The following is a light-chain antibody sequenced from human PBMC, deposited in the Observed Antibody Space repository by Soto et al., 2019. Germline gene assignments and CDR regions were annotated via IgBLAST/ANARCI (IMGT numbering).Light chain of an antibody. CDR3: QQYNSYPVT. J-gene: IGKJ5*01. V-gene: IGKV1-5*03. CDR1: QSINSW. Sequence: DIQMTQSPSTLSASVGDRVTITCRASQSINSWLAWYQQKPGKAPQPLIYKASSLESGVPSRFSGRGSGTEFTLTISSLQPDDCATYYGQQYNSYPVTFGQGTRLEIK. CDR2: KAS.